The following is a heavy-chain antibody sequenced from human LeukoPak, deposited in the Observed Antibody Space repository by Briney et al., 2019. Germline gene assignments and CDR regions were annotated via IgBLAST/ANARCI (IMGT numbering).Heavy chain of an antibody. CDR2: IGTAGDT. CDR3: ARVVASRRAYYFDY. V-gene: IGHV3-13*01. CDR1: GFTFSSYD. Sequence: PGGSLRLSCAASGFTFSSYDMHWVRQATGKGLEWVSAIGTAGDTYYPGSVKGRFTISRENAKNSLYLQMNSLRAEDTAVYYCARVVASRRAYYFDYWGQGTLVTVSS. J-gene: IGHJ4*02.